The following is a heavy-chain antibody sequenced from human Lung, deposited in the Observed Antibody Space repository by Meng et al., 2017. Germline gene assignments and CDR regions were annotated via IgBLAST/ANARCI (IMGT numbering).Heavy chain of an antibody. Sequence: EVQLVESGGGLVKPGGSLRLSCEASGFTFNTYTMNWVRQAPGKGLEWVSCIRSINNYIYYADSVKGRFTISRDNAKNSLYLEMNSLRAEDTAVYYCARAVDSYATYYLEYGGKG. CDR1: GFTFNTYT. CDR3: ARAVDSYATYYLEY. CDR2: IRSINNYI. D-gene: IGHD5-18*01. J-gene: IGHJ4*02. V-gene: IGHV3-21*01.